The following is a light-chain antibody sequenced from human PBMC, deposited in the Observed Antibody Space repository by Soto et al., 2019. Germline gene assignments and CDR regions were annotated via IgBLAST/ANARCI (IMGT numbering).Light chain of an antibody. CDR3: QQYYNWPVT. V-gene: IGKV3-15*01. CDR2: GAS. CDR1: RSVSNR. Sequence: ETLMTQSPATRSVSPGETVTFSCRASRSVSNRLAWYQHKPGQAPRLLISGASNGATGIPPKFSGSGSGTEFTLTVDSLQSDDIAVYYCQQYYNWPVTFGGGTKVDI. J-gene: IGKJ4*01.